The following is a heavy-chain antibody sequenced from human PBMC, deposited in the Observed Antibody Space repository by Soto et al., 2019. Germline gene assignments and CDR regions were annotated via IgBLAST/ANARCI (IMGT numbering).Heavy chain of an antibody. CDR1: GYTFSGHY. J-gene: IGHJ4*02. V-gene: IGHV1-2*02. CDR3: ARGLYSSTAYFFDY. D-gene: IGHD6-13*01. Sequence: QVQLVQSGAEVRKPGASVRVSCNVTGYTFSGHYLHWVRQAPGQGLEWMGWINPKSGGTNYAQKFQDRVTMTADTSVSAASMELTSLRYDDTAVFYCARGLYSSTAYFFDYWGQGTLVTVSS. CDR2: INPKSGGT.